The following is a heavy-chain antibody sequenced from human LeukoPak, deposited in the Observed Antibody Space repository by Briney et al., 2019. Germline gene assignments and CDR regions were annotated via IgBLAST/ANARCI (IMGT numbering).Heavy chain of an antibody. J-gene: IGHJ4*02. D-gene: IGHD4-17*01. V-gene: IGHV4-61*02. CDR3: AREGTTVTTSYVFY. CDR1: GGSISSGSYY. CDR2: IYTSGST. Sequence: SETLSHTCTVSGGSISSGSYYWSWIRQPAGKGLEWIGRIYTSGSTNYNPSLKSRVTISVDTSKNQFSLKLSSVTAADTAVYYCAREGTTVTTSYVFYWGQGTLVTVSS.